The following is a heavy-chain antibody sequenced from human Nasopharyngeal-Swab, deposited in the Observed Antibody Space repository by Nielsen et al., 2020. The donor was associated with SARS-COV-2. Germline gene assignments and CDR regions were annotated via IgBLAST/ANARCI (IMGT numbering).Heavy chain of an antibody. Sequence: GESLKISCVASGVIFSKYWMHWVRQAPGKGLVWVSRVNQDGSRTDYADSVRGRFTISRDNAKNTLYLQMNSLRVEDAAVYYCVKHQGSSSDQWGQGTLVTVSS. CDR1: GVIFSKYW. J-gene: IGHJ4*02. CDR3: VKHQGSSSDQ. V-gene: IGHV3-74*01. CDR2: VNQDGSRT.